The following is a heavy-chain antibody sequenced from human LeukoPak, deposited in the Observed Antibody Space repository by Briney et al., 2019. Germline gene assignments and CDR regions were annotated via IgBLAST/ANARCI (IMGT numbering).Heavy chain of an antibody. D-gene: IGHD6-19*01. J-gene: IGHJ4*02. CDR3: VGAAAYIIGWYGIYDF. CDR1: GFTFSSND. V-gene: IGHV3-13*01. CDR2: IGVAGDT. Sequence: GGSLRLSCADSGFTFSSNDMHWVRQATGKGLEWVSGIGVAGDTYYTDSVKGRFTIARENARHSLYLQMNSLRAGDTAVYYCVGAAAYIIGWYGIYDFWGQGTLVTVSS.